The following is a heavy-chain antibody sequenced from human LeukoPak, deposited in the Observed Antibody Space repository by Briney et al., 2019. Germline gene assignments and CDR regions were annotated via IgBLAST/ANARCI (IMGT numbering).Heavy chain of an antibody. J-gene: IGHJ3*02. CDR2: IIPILGIA. V-gene: IGHV1-69*04. CDR1: GGTFSSYA. Sequence: ASVKVSCKASGGTFSSYAISWVRQAPGQGLEWMGRIIPILGIANYAQKFQGRVTMTRDTSISTAYMELSRLRSDDTAVYYCARAIRRTVVPAAIAFDIWGQGTMVTVSS. D-gene: IGHD2-2*02. CDR3: ARAIRRTVVPAAIAFDI.